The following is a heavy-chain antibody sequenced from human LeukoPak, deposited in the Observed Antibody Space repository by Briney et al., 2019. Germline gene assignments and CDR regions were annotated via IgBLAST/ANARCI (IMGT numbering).Heavy chain of an antibody. D-gene: IGHD6-13*01. J-gene: IGHJ4*02. V-gene: IGHV4-34*01. Sequence: PSETLSLTCTVSGGSISSYYWSWIRQPPGKGLEWIGEINHSGSTNYNPSLKSRVTISVDTSKNQFSLKLSSVTAADTAVYYCARIRRSVRAPGYSSSWYGYYFDYWGQGTLVTVSS. CDR1: GGSISSYY. CDR2: INHSGST. CDR3: ARIRRSVRAPGYSSSWYGYYFDY.